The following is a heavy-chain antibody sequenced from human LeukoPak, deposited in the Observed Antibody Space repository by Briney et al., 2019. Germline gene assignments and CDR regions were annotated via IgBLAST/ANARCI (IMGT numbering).Heavy chain of an antibody. V-gene: IGHV4-4*02. CDR1: GGSISTSNW. Sequence: PSETLSLTCAVSGGSISTSNWWSWVRQPPGKGLEWIGEIYHSGSTNYNPPLKSRVTISVDKSKNQFSLKLNSVTATDTAVYYCARVRTHYYSGMDLWGQGTTVTVSS. CDR3: ARVRTHYYSGMDL. J-gene: IGHJ6*02. CDR2: IYHSGST. D-gene: IGHD4-17*01.